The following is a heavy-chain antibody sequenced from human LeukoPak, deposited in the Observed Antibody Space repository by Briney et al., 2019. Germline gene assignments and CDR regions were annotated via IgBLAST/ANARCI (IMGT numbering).Heavy chain of an antibody. J-gene: IGHJ2*01. CDR3: ARNPPTIFGHFDL. D-gene: IGHD3-9*01. CDR2: IYSSGST. Sequence: SETLSLTCTVSGGSISSGSYYWSWIRQPAGTGLEWIGRIYSSGSTNYNPSLKSRVTISLDTSNNQFSLQLSSVTAADTAVYYCARNPPTIFGHFDLWGRGTLVTVSS. V-gene: IGHV4-61*02. CDR1: GGSISSGSYY.